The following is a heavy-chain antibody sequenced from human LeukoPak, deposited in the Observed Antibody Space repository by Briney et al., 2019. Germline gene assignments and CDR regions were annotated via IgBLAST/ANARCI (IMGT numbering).Heavy chain of an antibody. CDR3: AKGLDYFDY. CDR1: GFAFSSYA. V-gene: IGHV3-23*01. D-gene: IGHD3-22*01. CDR2: ISGGGGST. Sequence: GGSLRLSCAVSGFAFSSYAMGWVRQAPGKGLEWVSGISGGGGSTYYADSVKGRFTISRDNSKNTLYLQMNSLRAEDTAVYYCAKGLDYFDYWGQGTLVTVSS. J-gene: IGHJ4*02.